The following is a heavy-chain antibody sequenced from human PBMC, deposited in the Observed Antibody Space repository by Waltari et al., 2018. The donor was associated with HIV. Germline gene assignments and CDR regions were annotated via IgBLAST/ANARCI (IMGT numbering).Heavy chain of an antibody. V-gene: IGHV3-23*04. CDR1: GFTFTNYA. D-gene: IGHD3-22*01. Sequence: EVQLVESGGGLVQPGGSLRLSCAASGFTFTNYAMNWVRQAPGKGLACVSAISGSGGSTYYADSVKGRFTISRDNSKNTLYLQMNSLRAEDTAVYYCAKDDSTGSSGYYPFHYWGQGTLITVSS. CDR3: AKDDSTGSSGYYPFHY. CDR2: ISGSGGST. J-gene: IGHJ4*02.